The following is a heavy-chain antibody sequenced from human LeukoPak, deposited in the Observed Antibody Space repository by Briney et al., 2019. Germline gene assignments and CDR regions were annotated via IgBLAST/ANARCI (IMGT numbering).Heavy chain of an antibody. Sequence: PGGSLRLSCAASGFTFSSYAMSWVRQAPGKGLEWVSAISGSGGSTYYADSVKGRFTISRDNSKNTLYLQMNNLRAEDTAVYYCANTGYSYGYLFDYWGQGTLVTVSS. CDR2: ISGSGGST. V-gene: IGHV3-23*01. CDR3: ANTGYSYGYLFDY. CDR1: GFTFSSYA. D-gene: IGHD5-18*01. J-gene: IGHJ4*02.